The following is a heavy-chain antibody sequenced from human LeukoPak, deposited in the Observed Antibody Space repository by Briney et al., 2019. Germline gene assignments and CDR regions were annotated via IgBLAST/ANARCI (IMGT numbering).Heavy chain of an antibody. J-gene: IGHJ6*03. CDR3: AREYNWNADYYYYMDV. Sequence: GGSLRLSCAASGVIFSDYYMSWIRQAPGKGLEWVSYISSSGDTIYYTDSVKGRFTISRDNAKNSLYLQMNTLRAEDTGVYYCAREYNWNADYYYYMDVWGKGTTVTVSS. D-gene: IGHD1-1*01. CDR2: ISSSGDTI. V-gene: IGHV3-11*04. CDR1: GVIFSDYY.